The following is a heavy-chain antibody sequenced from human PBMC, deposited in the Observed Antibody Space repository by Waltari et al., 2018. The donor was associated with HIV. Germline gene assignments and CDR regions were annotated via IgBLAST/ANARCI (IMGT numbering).Heavy chain of an antibody. J-gene: IGHJ4*02. CDR2: IWYDGSNT. CDR1: GFTFSSYF. Sequence: QVQLVESGGGVVQPGRSLRLSCAASGFTFSSYFMHWVRQAPGKGLEWVAVIWYDGSNTYYADSVKGRFTISRDNSKNTLYLQMSSLRAEDTAMYYCAKNPLSGEGYFDYWGQGTLVTVSS. V-gene: IGHV3-30*18. CDR3: AKNPLSGEGYFDY. D-gene: IGHD2-15*01.